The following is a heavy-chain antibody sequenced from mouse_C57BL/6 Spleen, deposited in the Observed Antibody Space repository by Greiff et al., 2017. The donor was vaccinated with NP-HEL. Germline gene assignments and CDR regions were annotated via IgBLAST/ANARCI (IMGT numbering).Heavy chain of an antibody. J-gene: IGHJ4*01. CDR3: ARSGLLYAMDY. CDR1: GYTFTSYW. D-gene: IGHD2-3*01. V-gene: IGHV1-72*01. Sequence: QVQLQQPGAELVKPGASVKLSCKASGYTFTSYWMHWVKQRPGRGLEWIGRIDPISGGTKYNEKFKSKATLTVDKPSSTAYMQLSSLTSEDAAVYYCARSGLLYAMDYWGQGTSVTVSS. CDR2: IDPISGGT.